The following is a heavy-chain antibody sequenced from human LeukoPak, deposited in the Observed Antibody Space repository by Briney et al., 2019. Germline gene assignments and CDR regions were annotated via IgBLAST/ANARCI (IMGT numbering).Heavy chain of an antibody. CDR3: ARGITMVRGVGDLFNY. Sequence: SETLSLTCAVYGGSFSGYYWSWIRQPPGKGLEWIGEINHSGSTNYNPSLKSRVTISVDTSKSQFSLKLSSVTAADTAVYYCARGITMVRGVGDLFNYWGQGTLVTVSS. J-gene: IGHJ4*02. CDR1: GGSFSGYY. V-gene: IGHV4-34*01. CDR2: INHSGST. D-gene: IGHD3-10*01.